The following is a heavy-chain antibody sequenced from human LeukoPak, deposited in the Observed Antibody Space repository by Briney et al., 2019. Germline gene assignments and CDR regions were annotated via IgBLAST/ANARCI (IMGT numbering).Heavy chain of an antibody. CDR2: IYHSGST. J-gene: IGHJ4*02. D-gene: IGHD3-22*01. CDR3: AGDDSSGGY. Sequence: PSETLSLTCTVSGYSISSGYYWGWIRQPPGKGLEWIGSIYHSGSTYYNPSLKSRVTTSVDTSKNQFSLKLSSVTAADTAVYYCAGDDSSGGYWGQGTLVTVSS. V-gene: IGHV4-38-2*02. CDR1: GYSISSGYY.